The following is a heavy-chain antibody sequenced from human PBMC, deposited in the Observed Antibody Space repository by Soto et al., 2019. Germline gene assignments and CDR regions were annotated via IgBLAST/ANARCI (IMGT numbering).Heavy chain of an antibody. D-gene: IGHD3-16*01. CDR3: TRLGGDVDLFDY. CDR2: IRSKANSYAT. Sequence: GGSLRLSCAASGFTFSGSAMHWVRQASGKGLEWVGRIRSKANSYATAYAASVKGRFTISRDDSKNTAYLQMNSLKTEDTAVYYCTRLGGDVDLFDYWGQGTLVTVSS. J-gene: IGHJ4*02. CDR1: GFTFSGSA. V-gene: IGHV3-73*01.